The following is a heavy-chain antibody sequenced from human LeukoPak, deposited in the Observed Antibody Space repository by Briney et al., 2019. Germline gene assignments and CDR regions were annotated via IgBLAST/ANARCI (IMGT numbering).Heavy chain of an antibody. CDR3: AREPGGAGTTIDY. CDR1: GYTFTGYY. CDR2: INHNSGGT. Sequence: ASVKVSCKASGYTFTGYYMHWVRQAPGQGLEWMGRINHNSGGTNYAQKFQGSVTMTRDTNISTAHMELNRLGSDDTAVYYCAREPGGAGTTIDYWGQGTLVTVSS. D-gene: IGHD1-7*01. V-gene: IGHV1-2*06. J-gene: IGHJ4*02.